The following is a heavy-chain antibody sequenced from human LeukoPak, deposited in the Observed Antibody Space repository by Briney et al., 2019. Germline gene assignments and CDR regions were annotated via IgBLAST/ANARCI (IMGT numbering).Heavy chain of an antibody. V-gene: IGHV3-33*01. J-gene: IGHJ4*02. CDR1: GFTFSSYG. CDR2: IWYDGSNK. Sequence: GGSLRLSCAASGFTFSSYGMHWVRQAPGKGLEWVAVIWYDGSNKYYADSVKGRFTISRDNSKNTLYLQMNSLRAEDTAVYYCARGVGGSYLFDYWGQGTLVTVSS. D-gene: IGHD1-26*01. CDR3: ARGVGGSYLFDY.